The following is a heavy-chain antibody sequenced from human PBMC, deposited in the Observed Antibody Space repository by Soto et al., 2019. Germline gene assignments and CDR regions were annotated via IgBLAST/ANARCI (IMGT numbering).Heavy chain of an antibody. Sequence: SETLSLTCTVSGASIIGFYWSWIRKSAWKGLEWIGRIYATGTTDYNPSLKSRVMMSVDTSKKQFSLKLRSVTAVDTAVYYCVRDGTKTLRDWFDPWGQGISVTVS. CDR1: GASIIGFY. D-gene: IGHD1-1*01. CDR3: VRDGTKTLRDWFDP. CDR2: IYATGTT. V-gene: IGHV4-4*07. J-gene: IGHJ5*02.